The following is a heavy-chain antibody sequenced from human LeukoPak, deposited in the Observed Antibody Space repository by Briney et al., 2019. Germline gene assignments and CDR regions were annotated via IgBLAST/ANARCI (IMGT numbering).Heavy chain of an antibody. J-gene: IGHJ4*02. CDR2: IHYSGST. CDR1: GVSISTDY. Sequence: SETLSLTCTVSGVSISTDYWTWVRQSPGKGLEWIGYIHYSGSTSYNPSLKSRVTVSVDTSKNQFSLKLTSVTSADTAVYYCARDAGATAYWGQGALVTVSS. D-gene: IGHD4/OR15-4a*01. V-gene: IGHV4-59*13. CDR3: ARDAGATAY.